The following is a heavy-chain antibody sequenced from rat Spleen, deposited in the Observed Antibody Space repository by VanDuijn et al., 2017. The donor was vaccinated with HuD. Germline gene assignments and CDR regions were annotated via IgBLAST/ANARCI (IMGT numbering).Heavy chain of an antibody. CDR1: GHSITNGYR. Sequence: EVQLQESGPGLVKPSQSLSLTCSVTGHSITNGYRRNWIRKFPGNKLEWMGYINSAGTTINSPSLKSRISITRDTSKNQFFLQVNSVTTDDTATYYCARSDGVHYCLPFADWGQGILVTVSS. D-gene: IGHD1-12*02. CDR3: ARSDGVHYCLPFAD. J-gene: IGHJ3*01. V-gene: IGHV3-3*01. CDR2: INSAGTT.